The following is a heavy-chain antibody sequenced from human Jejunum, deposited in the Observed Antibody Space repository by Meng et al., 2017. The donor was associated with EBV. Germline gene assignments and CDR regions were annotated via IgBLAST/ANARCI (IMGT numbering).Heavy chain of an antibody. J-gene: IGHJ5*02. Sequence: QVQRVQSGSELKKPGASVKVSCKASGYTFTSSGINWVRQAPGQGLEWMGWINTNTGYPTYAQDFTGRFVFSLDTSVSTAYLQITSLSTEDSAVYYCARVRPGGGWFDPWGQGTLVTVSS. V-gene: IGHV7-4-1*02. D-gene: IGHD2-8*02. CDR1: GYTFTSSG. CDR3: ARVRPGGGWFDP. CDR2: INTNTGYP.